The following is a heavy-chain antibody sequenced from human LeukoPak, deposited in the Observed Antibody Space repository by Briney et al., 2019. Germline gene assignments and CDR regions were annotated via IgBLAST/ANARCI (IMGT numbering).Heavy chain of an antibody. CDR2: INAGNGNT. D-gene: IGHD6-13*01. V-gene: IGHV1-3*03. CDR3: ARGGSSWRNFDY. J-gene: IGHJ4*02. CDR1: GYTFTSYA. Sequence: ASVKVSCKASGYTFTSYAMHWVRQAPGQRLEWMGWINAGNGNTKYPQEFQGRVTITRDTSASTAYMELSSLRSEDMAVYYCARGGSSWRNFDYWGQGTLVTVSS.